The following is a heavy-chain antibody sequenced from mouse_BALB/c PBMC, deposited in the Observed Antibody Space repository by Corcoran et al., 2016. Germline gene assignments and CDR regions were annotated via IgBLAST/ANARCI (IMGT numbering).Heavy chain of an antibody. J-gene: IGHJ3*01. CDR2: INTYTGEP. CDR1: GYTFTNYG. CDR3: ARSLQDAY. V-gene: IGHV9-3-1*01. Sequence: QIQLVQSGPELKKLGETVKISCKASGYTFTNYGMNWVKQAPGKGLKWMGWINTYTGEPTYADDFKGRFAFSLETSASTAYLQINNLKNEDTATYFCARSLQDAYWGQGTLVTVSA. D-gene: IGHD2-10*01.